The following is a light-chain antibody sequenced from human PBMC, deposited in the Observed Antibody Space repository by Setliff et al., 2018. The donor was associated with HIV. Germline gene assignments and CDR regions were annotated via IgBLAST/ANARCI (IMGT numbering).Light chain of an antibody. J-gene: IGLJ1*01. V-gene: IGLV2-14*03. CDR3: CSYTSSSTRL. CDR2: DVS. Sequence: ALTQPASVSGSPGQSITTACTGTSNDIGGYSYVSWYQQYPGKAPKMMIYDVSKRPSGVSNRFSASKAGNMASLTISGLQPEDEADYYCCSYTSSSTRLFGTGTKVTVL. CDR1: SNDIGGYSY.